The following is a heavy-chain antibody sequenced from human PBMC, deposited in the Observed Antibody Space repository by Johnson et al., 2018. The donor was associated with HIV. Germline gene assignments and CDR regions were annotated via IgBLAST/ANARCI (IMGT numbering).Heavy chain of an antibody. Sequence: VQLVESGGGVVRPGGSLTLSCEASAFTFDDYGMSWVRQGPGKGPEWVSGINWNGESTGYAESVKGRFTISRDNAKNSLYLQMNSLRAEDTAVYYCARGGLLWFGHPADWGQGTMVTVSS. D-gene: IGHD3-10*01. CDR1: AFTFDDYG. CDR3: ARGGLLWFGHPAD. J-gene: IGHJ3*01. V-gene: IGHV3-20*04. CDR2: INWNGEST.